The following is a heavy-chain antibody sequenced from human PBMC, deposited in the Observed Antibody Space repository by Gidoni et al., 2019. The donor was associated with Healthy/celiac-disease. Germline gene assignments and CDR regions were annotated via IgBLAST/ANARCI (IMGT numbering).Heavy chain of an antibody. CDR2: IKPSGGRT. D-gene: IGHD3-16*01. J-gene: IGHJ4*02. CDR3: ARSGGGYYFDY. V-gene: IGHV1-46*01. CDR1: GYTFTSYD. Sequence: QVQLVQSGAEVKKPGASVKVSCKASGYTFTSYDMHWVRPAPGQGLGWMGIIKPSGGRTSYEQKFQGRVTMTRDTSTSTVYMELSSLRSEDTAVYYCARSGGGYYFDYWGQGTLVTVSS.